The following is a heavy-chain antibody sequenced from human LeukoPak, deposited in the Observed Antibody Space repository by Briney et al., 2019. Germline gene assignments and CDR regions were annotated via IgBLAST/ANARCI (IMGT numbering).Heavy chain of an antibody. CDR2: ISGSGANT. CDR1: GFTFSNYA. Sequence: GGSLRLSCAASGFTFSNYAMSWVRQAPGKGLEWVSAISGSGANTYYADSVRGRFTISRDNSKNTLYLQMNSLRAEDTAVYYCAKTAPMGSSGYYYEGHWYFDLWGRGTLVTVSS. D-gene: IGHD3-22*01. V-gene: IGHV3-23*01. CDR3: AKTAPMGSSGYYYEGHWYFDL. J-gene: IGHJ2*01.